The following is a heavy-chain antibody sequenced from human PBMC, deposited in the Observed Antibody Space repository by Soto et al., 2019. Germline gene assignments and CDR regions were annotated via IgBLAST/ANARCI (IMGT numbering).Heavy chain of an antibody. D-gene: IGHD2-2*01. Sequence: QVQLVQSGAEVKKPGASVKVSCKASGYTFTSYGISWVRQAPGQGLEGMGWISAYNGNTNYAQKLQGRVTMTTDTSTSTAYMELRSLRSDDTAVYYCAREIRPLMVVPAARRGWFDPWGQGTLVTVSS. CDR1: GYTFTSYG. V-gene: IGHV1-18*01. CDR3: AREIRPLMVVPAARRGWFDP. CDR2: ISAYNGNT. J-gene: IGHJ5*02.